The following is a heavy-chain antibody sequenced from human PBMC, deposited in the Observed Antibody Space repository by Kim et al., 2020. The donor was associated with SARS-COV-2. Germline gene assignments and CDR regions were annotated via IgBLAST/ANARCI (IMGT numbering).Heavy chain of an antibody. J-gene: IGHJ4*02. Sequence: GGSLRLSCATSGFIFDNAWMSWVRQAPGKGLEWVGHTKSRIDGGTTDYAAPVKGRFTISRDDSKSTVYLQMNSLKTEDTAVYYCTTHRGYSSAPAFDYWGQGTLVCVSS. CDR2: TKSRIDGGTT. D-gene: IGHD6-19*01. V-gene: IGHV3-15*01. CDR1: GFIFDNAW. CDR3: TTHRGYSSAPAFDY.